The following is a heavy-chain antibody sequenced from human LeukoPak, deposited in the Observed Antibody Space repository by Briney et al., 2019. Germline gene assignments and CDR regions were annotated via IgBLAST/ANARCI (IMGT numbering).Heavy chain of an antibody. CDR2: IYTSGST. CDR3: ARAPFQTMIVVVENAFDI. V-gene: IGHV4-61*02. Sequence: PSQTLSLTCTVSGGSISSGSYYWSWIRQPAGKGLVWIGRIYTSGSTNYNPSLKRRVTISVDTSKNQFSLKLSSVTAADTAVYYCARAPFQTMIVVVENAFDIWGQGTMVTVSS. J-gene: IGHJ3*02. D-gene: IGHD3-22*01. CDR1: GGSISSGSYY.